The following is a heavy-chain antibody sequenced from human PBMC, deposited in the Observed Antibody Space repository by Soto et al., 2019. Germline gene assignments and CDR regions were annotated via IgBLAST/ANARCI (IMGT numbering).Heavy chain of an antibody. CDR1: GFTFSGHY. CDR2: IRNKPNGHTT. CDR3: STTVITAPLFEY. D-gene: IGHD2-21*02. V-gene: IGHV3-72*01. J-gene: IGHJ4*02. Sequence: EVQLVESGGGLVQPGGSLRLSCEGSGFTFSGHYMDWVRQAPGKALEWLGRIRNKPNGHTTAYAASVKGRFTISRDDSKNLVYLQINSLKSEDTALYYCSTTVITAPLFEYWGQGTLVAVSS.